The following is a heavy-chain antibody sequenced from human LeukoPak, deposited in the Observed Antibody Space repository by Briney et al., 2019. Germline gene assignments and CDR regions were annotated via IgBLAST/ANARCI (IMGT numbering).Heavy chain of an antibody. D-gene: IGHD3-22*01. CDR3: AKDFKLFDYYDSSGLDY. CDR2: ISYDGSNK. CDR1: EFTFSNYG. J-gene: IGHJ4*02. Sequence: GGSLRLSCAASEFTFSNYGIHWVRQAPGKGLEWVAVISYDGSNKYYADSVKGRFTISRDNSKNTLYLQMNSLRAEDTAVYYCAKDFKLFDYYDSSGLDYWGQGTLVTVSS. V-gene: IGHV3-30*18.